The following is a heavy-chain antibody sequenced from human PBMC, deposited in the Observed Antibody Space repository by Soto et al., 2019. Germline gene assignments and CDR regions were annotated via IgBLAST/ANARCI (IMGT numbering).Heavy chain of an antibody. D-gene: IGHD6-19*01. Sequence: GASVKVSCKASGYTFTGYYMHWVRQAPGQGLEWMGWINPNSGGTNYAQKFQGWVTMTRDTSISTAYMELSRLRSDDTAVYYCARHSSGWYSHYFDYWGQGTLVTVS. CDR1: GYTFTGYY. V-gene: IGHV1-2*04. CDR2: INPNSGGT. J-gene: IGHJ4*02. CDR3: ARHSSGWYSHYFDY.